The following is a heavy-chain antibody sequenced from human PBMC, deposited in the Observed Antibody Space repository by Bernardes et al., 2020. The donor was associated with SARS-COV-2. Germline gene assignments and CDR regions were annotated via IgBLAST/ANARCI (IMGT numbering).Heavy chain of an antibody. Sequence: QTLSLTCAISGDSVSSNSAAWNWIRQSPSRGLEWLGRTYYRSKWYNDYAVSVKSRITINPDTSKNQFSLQLNSVTPEDTAVYYCARVITMVRGARIAGGMGVWGRGTTVTVSS. D-gene: IGHD3-10*01. CDR1: GDSVSSNSAA. V-gene: IGHV6-1*01. CDR3: ARVITMVRGARIAGGMGV. J-gene: IGHJ6*02. CDR2: TYYRSKWYN.